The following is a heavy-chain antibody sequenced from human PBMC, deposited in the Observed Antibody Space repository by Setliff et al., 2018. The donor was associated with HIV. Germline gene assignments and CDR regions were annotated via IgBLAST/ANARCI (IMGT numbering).Heavy chain of an antibody. CDR2: VYHSGST. J-gene: IGHJ3*01. Sequence: NPSETQSLTCAVSGDSITSKFWWSWVRQTPGKGLEWIGEVYHSGSTNYNPSLKGRVTISIDKSQNHFSLKLRSVTAADTAVYFCTRDLGLRWGPGRMVTVSS. CDR3: TRDLGLR. D-gene: IGHD3-16*01. CDR1: GDSITSKFW. V-gene: IGHV4-4*02.